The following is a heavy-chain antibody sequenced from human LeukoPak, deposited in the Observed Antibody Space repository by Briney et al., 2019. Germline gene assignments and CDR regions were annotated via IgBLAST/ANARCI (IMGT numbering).Heavy chain of an antibody. J-gene: IGHJ4*02. CDR3: AADRWPGAPDYLDS. Sequence: GGSLRLSCAASGFTFSSHIMHWVRQAPGKGLEWVAVASKDGVTKFYRDSVNGRFTISTDSSKNTVYLQMTGLGSEDTAIYYCAADRWPGAPDYLDSWGQGTLVTVSS. D-gene: IGHD4-23*01. V-gene: IGHV3-30-3*01. CDR1: GFTFSSHI. CDR2: ASKDGVTK.